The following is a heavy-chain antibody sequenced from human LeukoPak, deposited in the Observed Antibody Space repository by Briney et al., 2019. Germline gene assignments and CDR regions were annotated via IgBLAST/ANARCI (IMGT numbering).Heavy chain of an antibody. Sequence: SETLSLTCTVSGGSISSYYWSWIRQPPGKGLEWIGYIYYSGSTNYNPSLKSRVTISVDTSKNQFSLKLSSVTAADTAVYYCARDLGYSYGYYYYYGMDVWGQGTTVTASS. J-gene: IGHJ6*02. V-gene: IGHV4-59*01. D-gene: IGHD5-18*01. CDR3: ARDLGYSYGYYYYYGMDV. CDR2: IYYSGST. CDR1: GGSISSYY.